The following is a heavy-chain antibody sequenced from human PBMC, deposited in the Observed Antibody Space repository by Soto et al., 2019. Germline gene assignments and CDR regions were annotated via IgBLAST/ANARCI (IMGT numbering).Heavy chain of an antibody. CDR3: AKRVTTVTTLRDHFDY. V-gene: IGHV3-23*01. Sequence: EVELLESGGGLVQPGGSLRLSCAASGFIFSTYAMAWVRQAPGKGLEWVSAISGSAGSTYYADSVKGRFTISRDNSKNTLFLHMESLRVEDPAVYYCAKRVTTVTTLRDHFDYWGQGTLVTVSS. J-gene: IGHJ4*02. CDR1: GFIFSTYA. D-gene: IGHD4-17*01. CDR2: ISGSAGST.